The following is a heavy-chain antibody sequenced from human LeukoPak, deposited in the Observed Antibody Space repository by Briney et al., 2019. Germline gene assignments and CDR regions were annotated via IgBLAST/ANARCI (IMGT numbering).Heavy chain of an antibody. CDR1: GFTFSSYS. J-gene: IGHJ6*02. Sequence: GGSLRLSCAASGFTFSSYSLNWVRLAPGKGLEWVSSISSSGSYIYYADSVKGRFNISRDNAKNSLYLQMNSLRAEDTAVYYCARQQADYSFYYYAMDVWGQGTTVTVSS. V-gene: IGHV3-21*01. CDR3: ARQQADYSFYYYAMDV. CDR2: ISSSGSYI.